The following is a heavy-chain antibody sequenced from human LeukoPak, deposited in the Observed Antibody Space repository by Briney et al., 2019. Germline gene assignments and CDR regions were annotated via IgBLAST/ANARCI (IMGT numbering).Heavy chain of an antibody. Sequence: VGSLRLSCVASGFTLSKYGMKWVRQAAGKGLEYVSGISKSGDITHYVDSVKGRFTISRDNSKNTLYFQMNSLRAEDTALYYCATEGFYYWGPGTLVTVSS. CDR2: ISKSGDIT. J-gene: IGHJ4*02. V-gene: IGHV3-23*01. CDR1: GFTLSKYG. CDR3: ATEGFYY.